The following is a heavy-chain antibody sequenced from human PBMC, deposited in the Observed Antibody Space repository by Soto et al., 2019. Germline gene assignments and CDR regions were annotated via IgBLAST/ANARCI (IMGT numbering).Heavy chain of an antibody. D-gene: IGHD3-3*01. V-gene: IGHV1-18*01. CDR3: AREGPPNTYDFWSGYYRRDYYGMDV. J-gene: IGHJ6*02. CDR1: GYTFTSYG. Sequence: ASVKVSCKASGYTFTSYGISWVRQAPGQGLEWMGWISAYNGNTNYAQKLQGRVTMTTDTSTSTAYMELRSLRSDDTAVYYCAREGPPNTYDFWSGYYRRDYYGMDVWGQGTTVTVSS. CDR2: ISAYNGNT.